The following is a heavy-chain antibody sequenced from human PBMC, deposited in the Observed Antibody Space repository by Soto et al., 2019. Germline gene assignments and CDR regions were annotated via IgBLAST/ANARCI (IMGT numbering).Heavy chain of an antibody. CDR1: GDSVSSNSAA. V-gene: IGHV6-1*01. CDR2: TYYRSKWYN. J-gene: IGHJ4*02. D-gene: IGHD5-12*01. Sequence: SQTLSLTCAISGDSVSSNSAAWNWIRQSPSRGLEWLGRTYYRSKWYNDYAESVKGRFTISRDNSKNTVYLQISALRAEDTAVYYCARDFSMVIVAPGYWGQGTLVTVSS. CDR3: ARDFSMVIVAPGY.